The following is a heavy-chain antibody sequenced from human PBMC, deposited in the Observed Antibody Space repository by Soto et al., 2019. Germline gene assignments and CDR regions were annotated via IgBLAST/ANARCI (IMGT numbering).Heavy chain of an antibody. Sequence: GASVKVSCKASGYTFTGYYMHWVRQAPGQGLEWMGWINPNSGGTNYAQKFQGRVTMTRDTSISTAYMELSRLRSDDTAVYYCARGDTMIVVVSPVDYWGQGTLVPGSS. J-gene: IGHJ4*02. CDR3: ARGDTMIVVVSPVDY. CDR2: INPNSGGT. D-gene: IGHD3-22*01. CDR1: GYTFTGYY. V-gene: IGHV1-2*02.